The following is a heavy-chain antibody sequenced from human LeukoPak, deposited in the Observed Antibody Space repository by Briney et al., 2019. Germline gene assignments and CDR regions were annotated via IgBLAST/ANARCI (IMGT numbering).Heavy chain of an antibody. Sequence: GGSLRLSCAASGFTFSSYAMSWVRQAPGKGLEWVSAISGSGGSTYYADSVKGRFTISRDNSKNTLYLQMNSLRAEDTAVYYCAKTPSYYYDSLDAFDIWGQGTMVTVSS. D-gene: IGHD3-22*01. V-gene: IGHV3-23*01. CDR3: AKTPSYYYDSLDAFDI. CDR2: ISGSGGST. CDR1: GFTFSSYA. J-gene: IGHJ3*02.